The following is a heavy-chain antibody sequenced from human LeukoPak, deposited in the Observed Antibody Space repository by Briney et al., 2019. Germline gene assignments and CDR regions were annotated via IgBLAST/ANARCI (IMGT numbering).Heavy chain of an antibody. CDR3: ARDIRNWFDP. J-gene: IGHJ5*02. Sequence: SVKVSCKASGGTFSTYAINWVRLAPGLGLEWMGGIIPIFGTAIYAQKFQGRVTITADESTSTAYMELSSLRSEDTAVYYCARDIRNWFDPWGQGTLVTVSS. CDR1: GGTFSTYA. CDR2: IIPIFGTA. V-gene: IGHV1-69*13.